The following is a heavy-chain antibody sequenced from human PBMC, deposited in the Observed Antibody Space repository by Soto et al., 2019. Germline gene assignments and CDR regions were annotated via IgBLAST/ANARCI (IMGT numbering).Heavy chain of an antibody. CDR2: ISSSGSTI. J-gene: IGHJ6*02. CDR3: ARVMYDYVCGSYPTRYGIDV. Sequence: EVQLVESGGGVVQPGGSLRLSCAASGFTFSSYEMNWVRQAPGKGLEWVAYISSSGSTIYYADSVKGRFTISRDNAKNSMYLQMNSLRAEDTAVYYCARVMYDYVCGSYPTRYGIDVWGQGTTVTVSS. V-gene: IGHV3-48*03. D-gene: IGHD3-16*02. CDR1: GFTFSSYE.